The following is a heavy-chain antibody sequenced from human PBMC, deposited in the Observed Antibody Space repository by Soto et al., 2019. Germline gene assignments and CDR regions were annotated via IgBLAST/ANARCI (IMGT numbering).Heavy chain of an antibody. CDR1: GGSISRSNL. CDR3: ARRYADTMIVGTPGC. CDR2: IYHSGST. D-gene: IGHD3-22*01. V-gene: IGHV4-4*02. Sequence: QVKLQESGPGLVKPSGTLSLTSAVSGGSISRSNLWNVVRQLQGKGLELIGEIYHSGSTNYNPSLNSRVTISVDKSKTKCSRKMSSVVAADTAVYYCARRYADTMIVGTPGCWCQGPLVTVSP. J-gene: IGHJ4*02.